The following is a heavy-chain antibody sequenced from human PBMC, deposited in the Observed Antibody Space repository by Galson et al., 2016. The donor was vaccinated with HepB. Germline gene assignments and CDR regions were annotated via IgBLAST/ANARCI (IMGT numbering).Heavy chain of an antibody. CDR3: TRNIAATSIGWFDP. D-gene: IGHD6-13*01. Sequence: SLRLSCAASGFTFADYAVTWFRQAPGKGLEWVGFSRSKAYGGTTKYAAFVKDRFTMSRDDSKSIAYLQMNSLETGDTAIYYCTRNIAATSIGWFDPWGQGTLVTVSS. CDR2: SRSKAYGGTT. V-gene: IGHV3-49*03. J-gene: IGHJ5*02. CDR1: GFTFADYA.